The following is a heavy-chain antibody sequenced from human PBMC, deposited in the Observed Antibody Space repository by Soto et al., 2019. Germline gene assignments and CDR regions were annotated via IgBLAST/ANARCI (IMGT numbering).Heavy chain of an antibody. V-gene: IGHV3-30-3*01. CDR3: ARDSSGCYGPFDY. D-gene: IGHD6-19*01. Sequence: QVQLVESGGGVVQPGRSLRLSCAASGFTFSSYAMHWVRQAPGKGLEWVAVISYDGSNKYYADSVKGRFTISRDNSKNTLYLQMNSLRAEDTAVYYCARDSSGCYGPFDYWGQGTLVTVSS. CDR1: GFTFSSYA. J-gene: IGHJ4*02. CDR2: ISYDGSNK.